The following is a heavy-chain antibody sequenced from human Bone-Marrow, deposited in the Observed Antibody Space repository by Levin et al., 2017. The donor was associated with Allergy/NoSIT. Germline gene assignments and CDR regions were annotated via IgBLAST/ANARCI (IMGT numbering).Heavy chain of an antibody. J-gene: IGHJ4*02. D-gene: IGHD5-18*01. CDR1: GGSFSSYT. V-gene: IGHV1-69*02. CDR2: FIPILDLA. CDR3: ASGLHGYSYGSFHY. Sequence: SVKVSCKASGGSFSSYTVSWVRQAPGQGLEWIGRFIPILDLASYAQKFQGRVTITADKSTSTAYMQLSSLRSDDTAVYYCASGLHGYSYGSFHYWGQGTLVTVSS.